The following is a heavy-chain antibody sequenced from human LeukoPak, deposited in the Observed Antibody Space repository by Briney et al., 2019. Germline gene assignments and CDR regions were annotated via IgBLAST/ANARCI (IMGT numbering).Heavy chain of an antibody. CDR1: GYTLTELS. Sequence: GASVKVSCNVSGYTLTELSMHWVRQPPAKGLELMGGSDTEDGEAIYAEKFQDRAIMTEDTSTDTAYMELSSLKSADTAVYYCAGGRLYSLLDFWGQGTLVAVSS. CDR3: AGGRLYSLLDF. D-gene: IGHD5-18*01. CDR2: SDTEDGEA. J-gene: IGHJ4*02. V-gene: IGHV1-24*01.